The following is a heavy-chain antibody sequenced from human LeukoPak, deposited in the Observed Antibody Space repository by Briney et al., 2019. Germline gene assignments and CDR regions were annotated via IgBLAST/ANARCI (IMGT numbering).Heavy chain of an antibody. CDR3: ARGPSPPEIVGATTSDWFDP. V-gene: IGHV4-34*01. Sequence: PSETLSLTCAVYGGSFSGYYWSWIRQPPGKGLEWIGEINHSGSTNYNPSLKSRVTISVDTSKNQFSLKLSSVTAADTAVYYCARGPSPPEIVGATTSDWFDPWGQGTLVTVSS. D-gene: IGHD1-26*01. J-gene: IGHJ5*02. CDR1: GGSFSGYY. CDR2: INHSGST.